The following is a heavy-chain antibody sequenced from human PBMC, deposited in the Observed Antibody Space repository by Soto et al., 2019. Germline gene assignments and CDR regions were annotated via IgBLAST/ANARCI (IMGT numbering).Heavy chain of an antibody. CDR3: ARGRGLYHF. Sequence: SETLSLTCTVSGGSISSYYWSWIRQSPGKGLEWVGEINHSGRTNYNPSLKSRLSISVDTSKSQFSLRLSSVTAADTAVYYCARGRGLYHFWGQGTLVTVSS. CDR1: GGSISSYY. J-gene: IGHJ4*02. V-gene: IGHV4-34*01. D-gene: IGHD3-16*02. CDR2: INHSGRT.